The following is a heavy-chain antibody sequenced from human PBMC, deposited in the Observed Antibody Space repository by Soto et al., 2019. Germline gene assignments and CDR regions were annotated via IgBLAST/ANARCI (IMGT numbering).Heavy chain of an antibody. CDR3: ARVRPHIVVVTAIRWFDP. J-gene: IGHJ5*02. CDR1: GDSVTSHY. CDR2: MHYTGFS. D-gene: IGHD2-21*02. Sequence: SETLSLTCSLSGDSVTSHYLTWIRQPPEKGLEWIGYMHYTGFSHYNPSLKSRVTISVDTSKNQFSLKLSSVTAADTAVYYCARVRPHIVVVTAIRWFDPWGQGTLVTVSS. V-gene: IGHV4-59*02.